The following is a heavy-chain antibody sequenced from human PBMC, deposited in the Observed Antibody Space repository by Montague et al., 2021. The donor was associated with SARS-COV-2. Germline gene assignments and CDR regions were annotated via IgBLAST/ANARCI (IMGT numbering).Heavy chain of an antibody. CDR3: ATHRQHHNH. Sequence: SETLSLTCTGAADALIGCYWTSLRQPPGMGPGYIPYIFSNVDTNYNPSLKSRVSISEDTSKNQFSLKLIAATAADTAVYFCATHRQHHNHWGRGAMVAVSS. V-gene: IGHV4-59*08. CDR1: ADALIGCY. D-gene: IGHD6-13*01. CDR2: IFSNVDT. J-gene: IGHJ5*02.